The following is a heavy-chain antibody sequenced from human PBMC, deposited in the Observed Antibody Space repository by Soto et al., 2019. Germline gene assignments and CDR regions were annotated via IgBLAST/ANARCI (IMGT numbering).Heavy chain of an antibody. CDR3: TRVGSSGWYEYRWFDP. Sequence: GSPRLSCTASGVTVGDYAMGGFRQAPGKGLEWVGFIRSKAYGGTTEYAASVKGRFTISRDDSKSIAYLQMNSLKTEDTAVNYCTRVGSSGWYEYRWFDPWGQGTLVTVSS. CDR1: GVTVGDYA. D-gene: IGHD6-19*01. J-gene: IGHJ5*02. CDR2: IRSKAYGGTT. V-gene: IGHV3-49*03.